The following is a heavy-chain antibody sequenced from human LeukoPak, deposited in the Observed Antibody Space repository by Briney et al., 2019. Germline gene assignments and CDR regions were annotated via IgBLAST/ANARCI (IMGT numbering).Heavy chain of an antibody. J-gene: IGHJ3*02. Sequence: ASVKVSCKASGYTFTSYDINWVRQATGHGLEWMGWMNPNSGNTGYAQKFQGRVTMTRNTSISTAYMELSSLRSEDTAVYYCARVRRINYIVVVVAATPDDDAFDIWGQGTMVTVSS. D-gene: IGHD2-15*01. V-gene: IGHV1-8*01. CDR2: MNPNSGNT. CDR3: ARVRRINYIVVVVAATPDDDAFDI. CDR1: GYTFTSYD.